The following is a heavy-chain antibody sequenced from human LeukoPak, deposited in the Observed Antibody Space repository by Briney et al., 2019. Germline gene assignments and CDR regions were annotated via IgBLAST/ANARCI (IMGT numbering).Heavy chain of an antibody. J-gene: IGHJ4*02. CDR1: GFTFSTYG. Sequence: GGSLRRSCAASGFTFSTYGMHWVRQAPGKGLEWVAVILYDGSNKYYADSVKGRFTVSRDNSKNTVYLQMNSLRAEDTAVYYCARDPFDYYGPYYFDYWGQGTLVTVSS. CDR2: ILYDGSNK. V-gene: IGHV3-33*05. D-gene: IGHD1-26*01. CDR3: ARDPFDYYGPYYFDY.